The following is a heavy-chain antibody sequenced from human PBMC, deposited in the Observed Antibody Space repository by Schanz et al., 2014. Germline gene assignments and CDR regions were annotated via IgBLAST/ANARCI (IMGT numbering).Heavy chain of an antibody. Sequence: QVHLVQSGAEVKKPGSSVKVSCKASGGTFSSDTFSWVRQAPGQGLEWMGRIVPIAGITNYAQRFQGRVTITADRSTSTAYMELSSLRSEDTAVYYCARDQSPYTNSSDVRYFDYWGQGSLVTVSS. V-gene: IGHV1-69*08. CDR3: ARDQSPYTNSSDVRYFDY. CDR1: GGTFSSDT. J-gene: IGHJ4*02. CDR2: IVPIAGIT. D-gene: IGHD6-6*01.